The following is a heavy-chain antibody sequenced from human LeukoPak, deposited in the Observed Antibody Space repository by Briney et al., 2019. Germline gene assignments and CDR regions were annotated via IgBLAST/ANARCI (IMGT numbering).Heavy chain of an antibody. CDR3: SSSWTGYYYYYYGMDV. CDR2: ISSSGSTI. V-gene: IGHV3-11*01. J-gene: IGHJ6*02. Sequence: GGSLRLSCAASGFTFSDYYMSWIRQAPGKGLEWVSYISSSGSTIYYADSVKGRFTISRDNAKNSLYLQMNSLRAEDTAVYYCSSSWTGYYYYYYGMDVWGQGTTVTVSS. D-gene: IGHD6-13*01. CDR1: GFTFSDYY.